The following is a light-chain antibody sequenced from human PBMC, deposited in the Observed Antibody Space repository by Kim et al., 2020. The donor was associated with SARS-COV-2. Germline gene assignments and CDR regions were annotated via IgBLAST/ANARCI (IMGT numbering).Light chain of an antibody. V-gene: IGLV3-9*01. CDR1: NIGSKK. J-gene: IGLJ7*01. Sequence: SAALGQTARITSGGNNIGSKKVPWYQQKPGQAPVLVIYRDSNRPSGIPERFSGSNSGNTATLTISRAQAGDEADYYCQVWDSSTAVFGGGTQLTVL. CDR2: RDS. CDR3: QVWDSSTAV.